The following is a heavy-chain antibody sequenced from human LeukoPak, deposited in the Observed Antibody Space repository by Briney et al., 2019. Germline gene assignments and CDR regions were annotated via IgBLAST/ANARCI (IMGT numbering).Heavy chain of an antibody. V-gene: IGHV4-59*08. D-gene: IGHD3-10*01. Sequence: SETLSLTCTVSGGSISSYLWSWIRQPPGKGLEWIGYIYYSGSTNYNPSLKSRVTILVDTSKNQFSLKLSSVTAADTAVYYCARQYSGSSKIDYWGQGTLVTVSS. CDR3: ARQYSGSSKIDY. CDR2: IYYSGST. J-gene: IGHJ4*02. CDR1: GGSISSYL.